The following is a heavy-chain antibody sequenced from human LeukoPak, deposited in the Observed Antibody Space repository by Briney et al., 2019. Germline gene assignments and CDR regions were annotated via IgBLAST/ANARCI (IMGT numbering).Heavy chain of an antibody. CDR3: ARDLKYFDF. CDR2: IYSGGSTS. V-gene: IGHV3-66*01. J-gene: IGHJ4*02. CDR1: GFTVSSNY. Sequence: GGSLRLSCVASGFTVSSNYMSWVRQAPGKGLEWVSVIYSGGSTSFYADSVKGRFTVSRDNSKNTLYLQVNSLRAEDTAVYYCARDLKYFDFWGQGTLVTVSS.